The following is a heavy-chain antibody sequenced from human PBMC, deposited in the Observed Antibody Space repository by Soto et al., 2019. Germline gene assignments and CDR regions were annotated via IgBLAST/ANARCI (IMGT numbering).Heavy chain of an antibody. CDR3: AREEFSSRLAPLGT. CDR2: ISDDGGTT. V-gene: IGHV3-74*01. CDR1: GFAYSNYW. J-gene: IGHJ5*02. Sequence: GGSLRLSCEASGFAYSNYWMHWLGQAPGKGLVWVARISDDGGTTHYADSVRGRFTISRASARSSLYLQINSLRVEDTAVYYCAREEFSSRLAPLGTWGQGTLITVSS. D-gene: IGHD6-13*01.